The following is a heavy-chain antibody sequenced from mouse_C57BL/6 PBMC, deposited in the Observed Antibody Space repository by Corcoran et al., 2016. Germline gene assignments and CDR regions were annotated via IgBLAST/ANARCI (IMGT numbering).Heavy chain of an antibody. V-gene: IGHV1-80*01. D-gene: IGHD1-1*01. CDR3: ARSWEFITTVVDPPYAMDY. CDR2: IYPGDGDT. CDR1: GYAFSSYW. J-gene: IGHJ4*01. Sequence: QVQLQQSGAELVKPGASVKISCKASGYAFSSYWMNWVKQRPGNGLEWIGQIYPGDGDTNYNGKFKGKATLTADKSSSTAYMQLSSLTSEGSAVYFCARSWEFITTVVDPPYAMDYWGQGTSVTVSS.